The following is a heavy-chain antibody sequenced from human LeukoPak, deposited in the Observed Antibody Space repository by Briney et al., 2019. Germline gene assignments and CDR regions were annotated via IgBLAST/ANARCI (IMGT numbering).Heavy chain of an antibody. D-gene: IGHD2-2*01. CDR2: ISWDGTST. V-gene: IGHV3-43*01. Sequence: GGSLRLSCAASGFSFSDYTMHWVRQVPGKGLEWVSLISWDGTSTSYADSMKGRFTISRDNSKNSLYLQMNRLRAEDSAVFYCVKGDCTRATCYAHFDHWGQGTLVTVSS. CDR3: VKGDCTRATCYAHFDH. J-gene: IGHJ4*02. CDR1: GFSFSDYT.